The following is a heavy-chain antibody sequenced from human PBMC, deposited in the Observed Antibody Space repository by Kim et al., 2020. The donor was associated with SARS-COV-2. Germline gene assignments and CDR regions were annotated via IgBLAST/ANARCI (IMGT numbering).Heavy chain of an antibody. CDR1: GFAFSSYW. CDR3: ARDGILEWLPSAFDI. D-gene: IGHD3-3*01. Sequence: GGSLRLSCAASGFAFSSYWMTWVRQAPGKGLEWVANIKQDGSEKYYVDSVKGRFTISRVNAKNSLYLQMNSLRAEDTAVYYCARDGILEWLPSAFDIWGQGTMVTVSS. CDR2: IKQDGSEK. J-gene: IGHJ3*02. V-gene: IGHV3-7*03.